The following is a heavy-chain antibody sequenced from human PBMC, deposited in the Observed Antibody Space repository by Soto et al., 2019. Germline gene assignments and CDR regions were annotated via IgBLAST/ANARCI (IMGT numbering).Heavy chain of an antibody. D-gene: IGHD6-6*01. CDR2: IYWYDDK. J-gene: IGHJ4*02. CDR3: AQVDDVAALFAY. Sequence: QITLKESGPTLVKPTQTLTLTCTFSGFSLSTTGEGVGWIRQPPGKALEWLAGIYWYDDKSYSPSLKSRLTISKDTSKKQVVLTMMNMAPVDTGTYYCAQVDDVAALFAYLGQGTLVTVSS. CDR1: GFSLSTTGEG. V-gene: IGHV2-5*01.